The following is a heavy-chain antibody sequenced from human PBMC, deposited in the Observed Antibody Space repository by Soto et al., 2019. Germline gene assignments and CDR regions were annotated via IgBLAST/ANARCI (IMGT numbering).Heavy chain of an antibody. CDR1: GFTFSGYA. Sequence: EVQLLGSGGGLVQPGGSLRLSCAASGFTFSGYAMSWVRQAPGKGLEWVSGISGSAASTNYADSVKARFTISRDNSKSTLYLQMNSLRAEDTAVYYCAKDVHYDILTGIEYFHHWAQGTLVTVSS. J-gene: IGHJ1*01. CDR3: AKDVHYDILTGIEYFHH. V-gene: IGHV3-23*01. D-gene: IGHD3-9*01. CDR2: ISGSAAST.